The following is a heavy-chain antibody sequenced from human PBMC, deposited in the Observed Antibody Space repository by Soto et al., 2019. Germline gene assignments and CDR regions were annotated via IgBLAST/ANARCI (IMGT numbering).Heavy chain of an antibody. Sequence: QEQLVESGGGVVQPGRSLRLSCAASGFTLSSYGMHWVRQAPGKGLEWVAVISFDGSKIYYGDSVKGRFSISRDNSKNTLYLQMNSLRVEDTAVYYCAKDPGDYGDYGGWFDPWGQGTLVTVSS. CDR2: ISFDGSKI. D-gene: IGHD4-17*01. V-gene: IGHV3-30*18. CDR1: GFTLSSYG. CDR3: AKDPGDYGDYGGWFDP. J-gene: IGHJ5*02.